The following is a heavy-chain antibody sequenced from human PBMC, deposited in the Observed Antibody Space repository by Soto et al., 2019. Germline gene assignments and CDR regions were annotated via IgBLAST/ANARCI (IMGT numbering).Heavy chain of an antibody. CDR3: AKDEPYSSRNYGMDV. CDR1: ALTFSSHA. D-gene: IGHD6-19*01. J-gene: IGHJ6*02. V-gene: IGHV3-23*01. CDR2: ISSSGGAT. Sequence: AGSLRLSCAASALTFSSHAMSWARQPPGKGLEWVSVISSSGGATYYANSVKGRFTISRDNSKNMLYLQMNSLRAEDTAVYYCAKDEPYSSRNYGMDVWGQGTTVTSP.